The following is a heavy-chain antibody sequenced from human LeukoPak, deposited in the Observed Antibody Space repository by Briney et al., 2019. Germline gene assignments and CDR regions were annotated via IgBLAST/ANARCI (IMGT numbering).Heavy chain of an antibody. Sequence: GASVKVSRKVSGYTLTELSMHWVRQAPGKGLEWIGGFDPEDGETINVQKFQGRVTMTEDTYTDTAYMELSSLRSEDTAVYYCATDPGVWGLDYWGQGTLVTVSS. J-gene: IGHJ4*02. D-gene: IGHD3-16*01. CDR1: GYTLTELS. CDR2: FDPEDGET. V-gene: IGHV1-24*01. CDR3: ATDPGVWGLDY.